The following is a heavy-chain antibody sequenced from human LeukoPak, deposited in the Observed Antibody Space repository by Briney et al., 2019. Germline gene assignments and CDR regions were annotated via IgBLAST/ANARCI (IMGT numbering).Heavy chain of an antibody. CDR1: GFTFSSYA. CDR2: ISGSGGST. V-gene: IGHV3-23*01. D-gene: IGHD6-19*01. Sequence: PGGSLRISCAASGFTFSSYAMSWVRQAPGKGLEWVSAISGSGGSTYYADSVKGRFTISRENSKNTLYLQMNSLRAEDTAVYYCAKDRGGWSDYWGQGTLVTVSS. J-gene: IGHJ4*02. CDR3: AKDRGGWSDY.